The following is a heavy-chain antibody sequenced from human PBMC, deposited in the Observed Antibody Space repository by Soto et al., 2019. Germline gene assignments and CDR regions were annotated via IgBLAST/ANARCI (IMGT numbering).Heavy chain of an antibody. V-gene: IGHV3-30*03. CDR1: GFTFSSYG. CDR2: ISYDGSNK. D-gene: IGHD3-22*01. J-gene: IGHJ4*02. Sequence: QVQLVESGGGVVQPGRSLRLSCAASGFTFSSYGMHWVLQAPGKGLEWVAVISYDGSNKCYADAVKGRFTISRDNSKNTLYLQMNSLRAEDTAVYYCAADNYYDSSGSDYWGQGTLVTVSS. CDR3: AADNYYDSSGSDY.